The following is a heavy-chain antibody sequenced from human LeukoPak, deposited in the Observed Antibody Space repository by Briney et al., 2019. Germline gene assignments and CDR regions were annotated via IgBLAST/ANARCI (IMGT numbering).Heavy chain of an antibody. CDR2: FDPEDGET. Sequence: GASVKVSCKVSGYTLTELSMHWVRQAPGQGLEWMGGFDPEDGETIYAQKFQGRVTMTEDTSTDTAYMELSSPSSEDTAVYYCATDGLDFGWLYTPHFDYWGQGTLVTVSS. CDR1: GYTLTELS. V-gene: IGHV1-24*01. CDR3: ATDGLDFGWLYTPHFDY. J-gene: IGHJ4*02. D-gene: IGHD3-9*01.